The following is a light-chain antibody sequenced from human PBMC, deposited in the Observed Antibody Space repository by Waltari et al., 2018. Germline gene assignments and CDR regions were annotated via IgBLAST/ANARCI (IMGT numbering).Light chain of an antibody. V-gene: IGLV1-47*01. Sequence: QSVLTQSPSASGTPGQRVTISCSGSSSNIGANYVYWYQKFPGTAPRLLIYRSYQRPSGVPDRFSGSKSGTSASLAISGLRSEDEADYYCATWDDSLNAWVFGGGTRLTAL. CDR2: RSY. CDR3: ATWDDSLNAWV. J-gene: IGLJ3*02. CDR1: SSNIGANY.